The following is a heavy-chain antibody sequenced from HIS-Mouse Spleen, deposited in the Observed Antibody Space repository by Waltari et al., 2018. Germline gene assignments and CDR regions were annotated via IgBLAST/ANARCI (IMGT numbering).Heavy chain of an antibody. CDR2: IWYDGSNK. V-gene: IGHV3-33*06. J-gene: IGHJ3*02. CDR1: CFPLVSYG. Sequence: QVQLVESGGGVVQPGRSLRLSCSASCFPLVSYGLYWVRQAPGKGLEGVAVIWYDGSNKYYADSVKGRFTISRDNSKNTLYLQMNSLRAEDTAVYYCAKASGPNAFDIWGQGTMVTVSS. CDR3: AKASGPNAFDI.